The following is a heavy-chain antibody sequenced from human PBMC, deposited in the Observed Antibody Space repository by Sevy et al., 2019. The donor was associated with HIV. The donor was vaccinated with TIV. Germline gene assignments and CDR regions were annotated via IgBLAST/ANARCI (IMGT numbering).Heavy chain of an antibody. Sequence: ASVKVSCKASGGTFSSYAISWVRQAPGQGLEWMGGIIPIFGTANYAQKFQGRVTITADKSTSTAYMELSSLRCEETAVYYCASDYGGNVDAFDIWGQGTMVTVSS. CDR3: ASDYGGNVDAFDI. D-gene: IGHD4-17*01. CDR2: IIPIFGTA. J-gene: IGHJ3*02. CDR1: GGTFSSYA. V-gene: IGHV1-69*06.